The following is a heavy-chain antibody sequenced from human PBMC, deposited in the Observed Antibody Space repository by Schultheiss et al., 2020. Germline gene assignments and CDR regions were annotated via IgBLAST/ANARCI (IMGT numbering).Heavy chain of an antibody. CDR3: ARVLYYYDSSGYEAPFDY. D-gene: IGHD3-22*01. CDR1: GFTFSSYS. Sequence: PGGSLRLSCAASGFTFSSYSMNWVRQAPGKGLEWVSYISSSSSTIYYADSVKGRFTISRDNAKNSLYLQMNSLRAEDTAVYYCARVLYYYDSSGYEAPFDYWGQGTLVTVSS. CDR2: ISSSSSTI. V-gene: IGHV3-48*04. J-gene: IGHJ4*02.